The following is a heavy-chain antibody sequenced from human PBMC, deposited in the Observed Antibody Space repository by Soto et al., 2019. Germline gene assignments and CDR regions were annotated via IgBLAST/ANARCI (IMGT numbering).Heavy chain of an antibody. J-gene: IGHJ4*02. V-gene: IGHV4-39*01. Sequence: PSETLSLTCTVSGGSISSSSYYWGWIRQPPGKGLEWIGSIYYSGSTYYNPSLKSRVTISVDTSKNQFSLKLSSVTAADTAVYYCARLPGDTAMVTPQYFDYWGQGTLVTVSS. D-gene: IGHD5-18*01. CDR3: ARLPGDTAMVTPQYFDY. CDR1: GGSISSSSYY. CDR2: IYYSGST.